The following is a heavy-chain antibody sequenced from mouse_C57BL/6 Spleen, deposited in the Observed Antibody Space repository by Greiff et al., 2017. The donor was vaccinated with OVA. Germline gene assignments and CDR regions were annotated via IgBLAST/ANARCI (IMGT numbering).Heavy chain of an antibody. Sequence: EVKLMESGPGLVKPSQSLSLTCSVTGYSITSGYYWNWIRQFPGNKLEWMGYISYDGSNNYNPSLKNRISITRDTSKNQFFLKLNSVTTEDTATYYCARGRDYDGLAYWGQGTLVTVSA. V-gene: IGHV3-6*01. D-gene: IGHD2-4*01. J-gene: IGHJ3*01. CDR1: GYSITSGYY. CDR2: ISYDGSN. CDR3: ARGRDYDGLAY.